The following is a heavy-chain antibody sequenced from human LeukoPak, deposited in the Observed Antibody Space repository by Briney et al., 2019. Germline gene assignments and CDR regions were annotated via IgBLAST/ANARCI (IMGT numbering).Heavy chain of an antibody. V-gene: IGHV3-33*01. CDR3: ARDFYYGSGSSENWFDP. Sequence: PGGSLRLSCAASGFTFSSYGMHWVRQAPGKGLEWVAVIWYDGSNKYYADSVKGRFTISRDNSKNTLYLQMNSLRAEDTAVYYCARDFYYGSGSSENWFDPWGQGTLVTVSS. D-gene: IGHD3-10*01. J-gene: IGHJ5*02. CDR2: IWYDGSNK. CDR1: GFTFSSYG.